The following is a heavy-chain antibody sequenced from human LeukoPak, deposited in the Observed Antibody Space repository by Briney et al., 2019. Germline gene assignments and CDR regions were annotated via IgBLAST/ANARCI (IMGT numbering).Heavy chain of an antibody. Sequence: SVKLSCKASGGTFSSYAISWVRQAPGQGLDWMGGIIPIFGTANYAQKFQGRVPITADESTSTAYMELSSLRSEDTAVYYCAGMWFRGRYYFDYWGQGTLVTVSS. CDR2: IIPIFGTA. CDR1: GGTFSSYA. V-gene: IGHV1-69*13. J-gene: IGHJ4*02. CDR3: AGMWFRGRYYFDY. D-gene: IGHD2-21*01.